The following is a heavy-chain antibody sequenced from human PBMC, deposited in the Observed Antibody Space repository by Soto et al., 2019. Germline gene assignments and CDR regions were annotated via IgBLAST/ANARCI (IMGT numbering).Heavy chain of an antibody. CDR3: ARVNPGYSYVNY. Sequence: EVQLVESGGGLVQPGGSLRLSCAACGFTFSSYWMLRVRQAPGKGLVWVSRINSDGSTTSYADSVKGRFTISRDNAKNTLYLQMNSLRAEDTAVYYCARVNPGYSYVNYWGQGTLVTVYS. J-gene: IGHJ4*02. CDR2: INSDGSTT. D-gene: IGHD5-18*01. CDR1: GFTFSSYW. V-gene: IGHV3-74*01.